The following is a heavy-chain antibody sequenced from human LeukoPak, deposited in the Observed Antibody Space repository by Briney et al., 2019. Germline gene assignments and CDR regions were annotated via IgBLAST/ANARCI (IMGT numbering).Heavy chain of an antibody. V-gene: IGHV4-38-2*01. J-gene: IGHJ4*02. D-gene: IGHD5-18*01. CDR1: GYSISSGYY. CDR2: IYHNGNT. CDR3: ARVRYNYGDSDY. Sequence: TSSETLSLTCVVSGYSISSGYYWGWIRQPPGKGLEWIGTIYHNGNTYYNPSPKSRVTISVDTSKNQFSLKLSSVTAADTAVYYCARVRYNYGDSDYWGQGTLVTVSS.